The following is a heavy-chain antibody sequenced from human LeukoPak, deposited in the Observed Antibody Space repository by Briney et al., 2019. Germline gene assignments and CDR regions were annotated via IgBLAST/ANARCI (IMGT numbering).Heavy chain of an antibody. J-gene: IGHJ4*02. D-gene: IGHD3-22*01. CDR1: GYTFTGYY. CDR2: INPNSGGT. CDR3: ASEPYYYDSSGYYNDY. V-gene: IGHV1-2*02. Sequence: ASVTVSCTASGYTFTGYYMHWARQAPGPGLEWMGWINPNSGGTNYAQKFQGRVTMTRDTSISTAYMELSRLRSDDTAVYYCASEPYYYDSSGYYNDYWGQGTLVTVSS.